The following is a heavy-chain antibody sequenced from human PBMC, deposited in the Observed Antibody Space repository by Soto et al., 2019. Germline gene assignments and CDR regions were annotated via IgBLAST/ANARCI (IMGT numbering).Heavy chain of an antibody. Sequence: GGSLRLSCAASGFTFRDYYMSWIRQAPGKWLEWVSYISSSGRTIYYADSVKGRFTISRDNAKNSLYLQMNSLRAEDTAVYYCAREAGAARYYYYYYGMDVWGQGTTVTVSS. V-gene: IGHV3-11*01. D-gene: IGHD1-26*01. CDR2: ISSSGRTI. CDR1: GFTFRDYY. J-gene: IGHJ6*02. CDR3: AREAGAARYYYYYYGMDV.